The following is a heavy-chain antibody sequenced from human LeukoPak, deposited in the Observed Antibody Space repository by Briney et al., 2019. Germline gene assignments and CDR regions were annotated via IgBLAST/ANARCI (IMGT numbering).Heavy chain of an antibody. CDR1: GFTFSTYA. Sequence: GGSMRLSCVASGFTFSTYAMSWVRQAPGKGLEWVSSISGSGGSTYYAEFVKGRSTISRDNSKNTLYLQMNSLRAEDTAVYYCAKGGQRYDFWRFDYWGQGTLVTVSS. CDR2: ISGSGGST. CDR3: AKGGQRYDFWRFDY. V-gene: IGHV3-23*01. J-gene: IGHJ4*02. D-gene: IGHD3-3*01.